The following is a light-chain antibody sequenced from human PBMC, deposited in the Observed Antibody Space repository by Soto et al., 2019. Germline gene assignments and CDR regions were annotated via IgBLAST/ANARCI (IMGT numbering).Light chain of an antibody. CDR1: KLGDKY. Sequence: SYELTHPPSVSVSPGQTASITCSGVKLGDKYACWYQQKPGQSHVLVIYQDSKRPSGIPERFSGSNSGNTATLTISGTQAMDEADYYCQAWDSSTVVFGGGTKLTVL. CDR3: QAWDSSTVV. CDR2: QDS. J-gene: IGLJ2*01. V-gene: IGLV3-1*01.